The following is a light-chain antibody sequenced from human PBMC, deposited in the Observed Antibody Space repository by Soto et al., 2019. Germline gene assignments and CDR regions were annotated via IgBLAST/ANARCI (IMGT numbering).Light chain of an antibody. V-gene: IGLV2-14*01. CDR1: SSDVGCYNY. CDR2: DVS. CDR3: SSYTSSSTLV. J-gene: IGLJ2*01. Sequence: QSVLTQPASVSGSPGQSITISCTGTSSDVGCYNYVSWYQQHPGKAPKLMIYDVSNRPSGVSNRFSGSKSGNTASLTISGLQAEDEADYYCSSYTSSSTLVFGGGTKVTVL.